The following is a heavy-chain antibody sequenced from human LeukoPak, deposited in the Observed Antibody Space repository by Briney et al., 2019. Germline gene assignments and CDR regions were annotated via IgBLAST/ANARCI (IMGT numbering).Heavy chain of an antibody. CDR1: GYTFTSYD. J-gene: IGHJ3*02. CDR3: ARSESLGNAFDI. Sequence: ASVKVSCKASGYTFTSYDINWVRQAPGQGLEWMGIINPSGGSTSYAQKFQGRVTMTRDTSTSTVYMELSSLRSEDTAVYYCARSESLGNAFDIWGQGTMVTVSS. D-gene: IGHD5-24*01. CDR2: INPSGGST. V-gene: IGHV1-46*01.